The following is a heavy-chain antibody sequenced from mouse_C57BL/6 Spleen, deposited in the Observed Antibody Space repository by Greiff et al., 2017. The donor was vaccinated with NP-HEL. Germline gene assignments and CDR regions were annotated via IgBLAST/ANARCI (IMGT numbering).Heavy chain of an antibody. CDR1: GYAFSSSW. V-gene: IGHV1-82*01. CDR2: IYPGDGDT. CDR3: ARGGVFDY. Sequence: QVQLQQSGPELVKPGASVKISCKASGYAFSSSWMNWVKQRPGKGLEWIGRIYPGDGDTNYNGKFKGKATLTADKSSSTAYMQLSSLTSEDSAVYCCARGGVFDYWGQGTTLTVSS. J-gene: IGHJ2*01.